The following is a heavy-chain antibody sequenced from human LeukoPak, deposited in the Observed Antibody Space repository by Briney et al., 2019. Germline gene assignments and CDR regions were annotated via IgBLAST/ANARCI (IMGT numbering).Heavy chain of an antibody. D-gene: IGHD3-3*01. J-gene: IGHJ6*03. CDR2: ISGSSSYI. V-gene: IGHV3-21*01. CDR3: ARVGTIFGVPYYYYYYYMDV. CDR1: GFTFSSYS. Sequence: SGGSLRLSCAASGFTFSSYSMNWVRQAPGKGLEWVSSISGSSSYIYYADSVKGRFTISRDNAKNSLYLQMNSLRAEDTAVYYCARVGTIFGVPYYYYYYYMDVWGKGTTVTVSS.